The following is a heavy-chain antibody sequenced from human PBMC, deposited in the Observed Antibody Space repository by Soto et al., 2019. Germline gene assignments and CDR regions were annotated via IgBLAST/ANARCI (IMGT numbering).Heavy chain of an antibody. CDR2: IYPGDSDT. D-gene: IGHD5-12*01. CDR3: ARRRDGYNLYYYGMDV. Sequence: GESLKISCKGSGYSFTSYWIGWVRQMPGKDLEWMGIIYPGDSDTRYSPSFQGQVTISADKSISTAYLQWSSLKASDTAMYYCARRRDGYNLYYYGMDVWGQGTTVTVSS. CDR1: GYSFTSYW. J-gene: IGHJ6*02. V-gene: IGHV5-51*01.